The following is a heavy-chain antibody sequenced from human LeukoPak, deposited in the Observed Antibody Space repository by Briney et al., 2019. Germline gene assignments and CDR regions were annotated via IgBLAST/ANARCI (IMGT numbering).Heavy chain of an antibody. CDR1: GGSISNYH. V-gene: IGHV4-59*08. J-gene: IGHJ5*02. CDR3: ARKDGDL. Sequence: SETLSLTCTVSGGSISNYHWSWIRQPPGKGLEWIGYIYYSGNTNYNPSLKSRLTISLDTSKNQVSLRLISVTAADTAVYHCARKDGDLWGQGTLVTVSS. CDR2: IYYSGNT.